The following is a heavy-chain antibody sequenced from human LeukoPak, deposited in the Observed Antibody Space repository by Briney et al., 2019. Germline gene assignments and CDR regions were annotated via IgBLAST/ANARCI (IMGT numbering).Heavy chain of an antibody. D-gene: IGHD3-10*01. CDR2: IYNCGST. CDR1: GGALRSYY. CDR3: ARDESLTMVRGVTIPGAFDI. J-gene: IGHJ3*02. Sequence: SDTLSLTCTVCGGALRSYYWSWIRQPAAKALEWIGRIYNCGSTNYNPSLKNRVTMSVDTSKNQFSLKLSSVTAADTALYYCARDESLTMVRGVTIPGAFDIWGQGTRVTVSS. V-gene: IGHV4-4*07.